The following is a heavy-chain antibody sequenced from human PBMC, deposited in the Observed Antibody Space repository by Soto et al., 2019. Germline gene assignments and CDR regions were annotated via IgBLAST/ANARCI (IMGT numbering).Heavy chain of an antibody. CDR1: GGSFSGYY. CDR2: INHSGST. V-gene: IGHV4-34*01. CDR3: GRDEIPGFFDY. D-gene: IGHD2-21*01. Sequence: QVQLQQWGAGLLKPSETLSLTCAVYGGSFSGYYWTWIRQPPGTGLEWIGEINHSGSTNYNPSLKRHVSISVDTSKKQFSLKLTSVSAADTAVYYCGRDEIPGFFDYWSQGTMVTVSS. J-gene: IGHJ4*02.